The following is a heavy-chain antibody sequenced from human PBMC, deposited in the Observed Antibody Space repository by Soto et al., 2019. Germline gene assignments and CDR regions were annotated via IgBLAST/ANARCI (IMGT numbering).Heavy chain of an antibody. CDR2: IYHSGRT. CDR3: GGTIFGGVIEEAKYYYGMDV. D-gene: IGHD3-3*01. Sequence: QLQLQESGSGLVKPSQTLSLTCAVSGGSISSGGYSWSWIRQPPGKGLEWIGYIYHSGRTYYNPSLKSRVTISVDRSKSQFSLKRSSVTAADTAVYYCGGTIFGGVIEEAKYYYGMDVWGQGTTVTVSS. J-gene: IGHJ6*02. V-gene: IGHV4-30-2*01. CDR1: GGSISSGGYS.